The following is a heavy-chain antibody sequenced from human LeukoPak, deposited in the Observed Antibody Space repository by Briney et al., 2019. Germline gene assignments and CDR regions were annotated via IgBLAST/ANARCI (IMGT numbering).Heavy chain of an antibody. V-gene: IGHV1-2*02. Sequence: ASVKVSCKAPGYTFTGYNMHWVRHAPGQGLEWMGWINPNSGGTNYAQKFQGRVTMTRDTSISTAYMELSRLRSDDTAVYYCARGTGEGYTYGRYYFDYWGQGTLVTVSS. CDR2: INPNSGGT. D-gene: IGHD5-18*01. CDR1: GYTFTGYN. J-gene: IGHJ4*02. CDR3: ARGTGEGYTYGRYYFDY.